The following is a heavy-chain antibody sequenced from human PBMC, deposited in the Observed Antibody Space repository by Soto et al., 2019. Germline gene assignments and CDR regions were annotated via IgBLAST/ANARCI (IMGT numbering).Heavy chain of an antibody. D-gene: IGHD4-17*01. Sequence: SETLSLTCAVYGGSFSGYYWSWIRQPPGKGLEWIGEINHSGSTNYNPSLKSRVTISVDTSKNQFSLKLSSVTAADTAVYYCARDQYGDHPYYFDYWGQGTLVTVSS. J-gene: IGHJ4*02. CDR1: GGSFSGYY. V-gene: IGHV4-34*01. CDR2: INHSGST. CDR3: ARDQYGDHPYYFDY.